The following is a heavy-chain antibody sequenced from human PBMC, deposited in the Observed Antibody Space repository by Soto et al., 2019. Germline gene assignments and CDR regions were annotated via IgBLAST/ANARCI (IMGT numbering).Heavy chain of an antibody. CDR3: ARDFFDSSDYTTNWFDP. CDR1: CQYIHDSRSY. D-gene: IGHD3-22*01. V-gene: IGHV4-39*01. CDR2: IYHTGNA. J-gene: IGHJ5*02. Sequence: PSAILYLTSNLVCQYIHDSRSYYTLIRKPPGERLERIGRIYHTGNAYYNPSLKSRVTLSVDTSKNQFSLKLTSVTASDAALYYCARDFFDSSDYTTNWFDPWGQG.